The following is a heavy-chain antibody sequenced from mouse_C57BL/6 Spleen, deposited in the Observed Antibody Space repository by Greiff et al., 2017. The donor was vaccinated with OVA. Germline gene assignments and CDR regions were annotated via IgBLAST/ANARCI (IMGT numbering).Heavy chain of an antibody. D-gene: IGHD2-12*01. Sequence: VQLQQPGAELVKPGASVKLSCKASGYTFTSYWMRWVKQRPGQGLEWIGMIHPNSGSTNYNEKFKSKATLTVDKSSSTAYMQLSSLTSEDSAVYYCARDDYSAFDYWGQGTTLTVSS. CDR1: GYTFTSYW. CDR2: IHPNSGST. V-gene: IGHV1-64*01. J-gene: IGHJ2*01. CDR3: ARDDYSAFDY.